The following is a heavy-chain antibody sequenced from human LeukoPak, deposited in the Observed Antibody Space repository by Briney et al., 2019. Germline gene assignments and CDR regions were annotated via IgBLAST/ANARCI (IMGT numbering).Heavy chain of an antibody. CDR2: INPSGGST. D-gene: IGHD3-10*01. V-gene: IGHV1-46*01. CDR3: AREVTMVRGVITPAFDY. CDR1: GYTFTDFY. J-gene: IGHJ4*02. Sequence: ASVKVSCKASGYTFTDFYMHWVRQAPGQGLEWMGIINPSGGSTSYAQKFQGRVTMTRDTSTSTVYMELSSLRSEDTAVYYCAREVTMVRGVITPAFDYWGQGTLVTVSS.